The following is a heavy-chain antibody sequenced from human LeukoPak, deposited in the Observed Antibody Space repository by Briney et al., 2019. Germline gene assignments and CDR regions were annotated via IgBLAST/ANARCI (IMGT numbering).Heavy chain of an antibody. Sequence: PGGSLRPSCAASGFTVINNYMTWVRQAPGKGLDWVSVIYNDGNTYYADSVRGRFTISRDFSKNSVYLQMNSLRAEDTAVYYCARVNFGDFGSGSLDHWGQGTLVTVSS. D-gene: IGHD3-10*01. V-gene: IGHV3-53*01. J-gene: IGHJ4*02. CDR3: ARVNFGDFGSGSLDH. CDR1: GFTVINNY. CDR2: IYNDGNT.